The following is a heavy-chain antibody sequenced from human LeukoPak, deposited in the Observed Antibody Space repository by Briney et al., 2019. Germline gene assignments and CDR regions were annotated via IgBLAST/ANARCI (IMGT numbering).Heavy chain of an antibody. CDR3: ARAMGYSSGWSGAFDI. CDR1: GGTFSTHA. D-gene: IGHD6-19*01. Sequence: SVKVSCKASGGTFSTHAFSWVRQAPGQGLEWMGRIIPIVGIANYAQKFQGRVTITADKSTSTAYMELSSLRSEDTAVYYCARAMGYSSGWSGAFDIWGQGTMVTVSS. CDR2: IIPIVGIA. J-gene: IGHJ3*02. V-gene: IGHV1-69*04.